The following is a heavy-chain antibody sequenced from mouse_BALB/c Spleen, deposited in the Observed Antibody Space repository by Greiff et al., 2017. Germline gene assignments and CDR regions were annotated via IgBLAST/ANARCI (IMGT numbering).Heavy chain of an antibody. D-gene: IGHD2-2*01. J-gene: IGHJ3*01. Sequence: EVQGVESGGGLVKPGGSLKLSCAASGFTFSSYAMSWVRQTPEKRLEWVASISSGGSTYYPDSVKGRFTISRDNARNILYLQMSSLRSEDTAMYYCARDGYDGFAYWGQGTLVTVSA. CDR3: ARDGYDGFAY. CDR2: ISSGGST. V-gene: IGHV5-6-5*01. CDR1: GFTFSSYA.